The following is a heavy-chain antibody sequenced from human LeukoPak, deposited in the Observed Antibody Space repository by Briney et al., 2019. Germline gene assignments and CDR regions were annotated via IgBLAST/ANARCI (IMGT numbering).Heavy chain of an antibody. V-gene: IGHV3-74*01. J-gene: IGHJ1*01. CDR2: INGDGSIT. D-gene: IGHD6-13*01. Sequence: GGSLRLSCEVSGFTISGYWMHWVRQAPGKGLVWVSRINGDGSITAYADSVKGRFTISRDNAKNTLYLQMNSLRAEDTAVYYCTTDHSSSWYGRGYFQHWGQGTLVTVSS. CDR1: GFTISGYW. CDR3: TTDHSSSWYGRGYFQH.